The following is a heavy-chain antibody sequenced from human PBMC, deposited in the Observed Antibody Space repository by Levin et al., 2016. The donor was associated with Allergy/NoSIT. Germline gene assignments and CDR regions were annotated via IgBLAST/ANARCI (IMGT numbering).Heavy chain of an antibody. CDR3: TRWGRETQNYDYGMDV. V-gene: IGHV4-61*02. CDR2: MYTSGNT. Sequence: LRLSCTVSGGSISSGSYYWSWIRQPAGKGLEWIGRMYTSGNTNYNPSLKSRVTISMDTSKNQLSLKLSSVTAADTAVYYCTRWGRETQNYDYGMDVWGQGTTVTVSS. D-gene: IGHD3-10*01. J-gene: IGHJ6*02. CDR1: GGSISSGSYY.